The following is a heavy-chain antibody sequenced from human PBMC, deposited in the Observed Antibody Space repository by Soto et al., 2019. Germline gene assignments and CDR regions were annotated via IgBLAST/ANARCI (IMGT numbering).Heavy chain of an antibody. V-gene: IGHV3-48*03. CDR3: ARGSGSYAFDY. Sequence: GGSLRLSCAASGFTFSSYEMNWVRQAPGKGLEWVSYISSSGSTIYYAGSVKGRFTISRDNAKNSLYLQMNSLRAEDTAVYYCARGSGSYAFDYWGQGTLVTVSS. CDR1: GFTFSSYE. D-gene: IGHD1-26*01. CDR2: ISSSGSTI. J-gene: IGHJ4*02.